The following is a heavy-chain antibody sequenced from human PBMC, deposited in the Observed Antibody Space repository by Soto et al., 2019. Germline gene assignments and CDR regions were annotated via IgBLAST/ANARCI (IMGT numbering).Heavy chain of an antibody. V-gene: IGHV3-23*01. CDR2: ISGSGGST. D-gene: IGHD1-26*01. Sequence: PGGSLRLSCAASGFTFSSYAMSWVRQAPGKGLEWVSAISGSGGSTYYADSVKGRFTISRDNSKNTLYLQMNSLRAEDTAVYYCAKSADSIVGARSDYLEYWGQGTLVTVSS. J-gene: IGHJ4*02. CDR3: AKSADSIVGARSDYLEY. CDR1: GFTFSSYA.